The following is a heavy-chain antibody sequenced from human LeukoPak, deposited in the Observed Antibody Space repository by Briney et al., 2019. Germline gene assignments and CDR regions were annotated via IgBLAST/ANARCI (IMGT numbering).Heavy chain of an antibody. D-gene: IGHD3-10*01. CDR2: INPSGGST. V-gene: IGHV1-46*01. J-gene: IGHJ5*02. Sequence: ASVKVSCKASGYTFTSYYMHRVRQAPGQGLEWMGIINPSGGSTSYAQKFQGRVTMTRDTSTSTVYMELSSLRSEDTAVYYCARDRRYYYGSGSSGLFDPWGQGTLVTVSS. CDR3: ARDRRYYYGSGSSGLFDP. CDR1: GYTFTSYY.